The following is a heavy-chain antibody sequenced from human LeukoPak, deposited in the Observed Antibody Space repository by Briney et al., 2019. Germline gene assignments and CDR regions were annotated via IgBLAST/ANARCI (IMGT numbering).Heavy chain of an antibody. CDR3: ARVYWSGYYLHWFDP. CDR2: IYYRGST. D-gene: IGHD3-3*01. Sequence: SETLSLTCTVSGGSISSYYWSWIRQPPGKGLEWIGYIYYRGSTNYNPSLKSRVTISVDTSKNQFSLKLSSVTAADTAVYYCARVYWSGYYLHWFDPWGQGTLVTVSS. V-gene: IGHV4-59*01. CDR1: GGSISSYY. J-gene: IGHJ5*02.